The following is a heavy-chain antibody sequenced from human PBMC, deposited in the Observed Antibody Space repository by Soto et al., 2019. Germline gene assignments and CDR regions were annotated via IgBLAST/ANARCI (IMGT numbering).Heavy chain of an antibody. CDR1: GYTFTSYY. CDR3: TRSIITTAGTDAFDL. Sequence: QVQLVQSGAEVKKPGASVRVSCKASGYTFTSYYIHWVRQAPGHGPEWMGMISPSSGGTDYAQKFQGRVTMTRDTSRSTVYMEFSSLRSEDTAVYYCTRSIITTAGTDAFDLWGQGTLVTVSS. V-gene: IGHV1-46*03. D-gene: IGHD6-13*01. J-gene: IGHJ3*01. CDR2: ISPSSGGT.